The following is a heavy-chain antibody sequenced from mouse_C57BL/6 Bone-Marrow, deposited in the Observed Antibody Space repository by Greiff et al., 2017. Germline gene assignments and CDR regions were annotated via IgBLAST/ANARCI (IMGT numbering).Heavy chain of an antibody. CDR3: AREFPYYYGSSYWYFDV. D-gene: IGHD1-1*01. CDR2: IDPEDGET. CDR1: GFNIKDYY. V-gene: IGHV14-2*01. Sequence: EVQLQQSGAELVKPGASVKLSCTASGFNIKDYYMHWVKQRTEQGLEWIGRIDPEDGETKYAPKFPGKATITADTSSNTAYLQLSSLTSEDTAVYYCAREFPYYYGSSYWYFDVWGTGTTVTVSS. J-gene: IGHJ1*03.